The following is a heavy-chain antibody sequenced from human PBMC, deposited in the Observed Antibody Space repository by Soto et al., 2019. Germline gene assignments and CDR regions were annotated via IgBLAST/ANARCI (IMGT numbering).Heavy chain of an antibody. CDR3: ARGLEYSSSVIDY. D-gene: IGHD6-6*01. Sequence: SGTLSLTCTVSGGSISSYYWSWIRHPPGKGLEWIGYIYYSGSTNYNPSLKSRVTISVDTSKNQFSLKLSSVTAADTAVYYCARGLEYSSSVIDYWGQGTLVTVSS. CDR2: IYYSGST. J-gene: IGHJ4*02. V-gene: IGHV4-59*01. CDR1: GGSISSYY.